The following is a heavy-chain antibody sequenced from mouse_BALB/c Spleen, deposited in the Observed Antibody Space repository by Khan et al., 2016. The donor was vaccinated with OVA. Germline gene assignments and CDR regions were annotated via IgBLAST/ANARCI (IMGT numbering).Heavy chain of an antibody. Sequence: EVMLVESGGDLVKPGGSLKLSCTASGFTFSNYAMSWVRQTPEKRLEWVASISSGDNTYFPDSVKGRFTISRDNDKNILYLQMSSLRSEDTAMYYCTRDYWFTYWGQGTLVTVCA. J-gene: IGHJ3*01. CDR3: TRDYWFTY. V-gene: IGHV5-6-5*01. CDR1: GFTFSNYA. CDR2: ISSGDNT.